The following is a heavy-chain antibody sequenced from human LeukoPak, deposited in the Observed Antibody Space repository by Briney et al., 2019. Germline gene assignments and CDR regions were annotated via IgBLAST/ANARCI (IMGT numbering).Heavy chain of an antibody. V-gene: IGHV1-69*05. Sequence: SVKVSCKDSGGTFSSYAISWVRQAPGQGLEWMGGIIPIFGTAHYAQKFQGRVTITTDESPSTAYMELSSLRSEDTAVYYCARVPGSGYYYYYMDVWGKGTTVTVSS. CDR3: ARVPGSGYYYYYMDV. CDR1: GGTFSSYA. J-gene: IGHJ6*03. CDR2: IIPIFGTA. D-gene: IGHD3-10*01.